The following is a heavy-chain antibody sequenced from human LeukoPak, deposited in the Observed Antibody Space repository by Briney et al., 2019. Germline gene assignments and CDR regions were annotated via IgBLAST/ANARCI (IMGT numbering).Heavy chain of an antibody. CDR2: ISGSDGST. CDR1: GFTFSRYA. Sequence: GGSLTLFCGASGFTFSRYAMTWVRQATDEGLEWVSDISGSDGSTYYADSVKGRFTISRDDSQNSLYLQMNSLSAEDTAVYYCAKVETSGGANCYALDYWGQGTLVTVSS. V-gene: IGHV3-23*01. J-gene: IGHJ4*02. CDR3: AKVETSGGANCYALDY. D-gene: IGHD2-2*01.